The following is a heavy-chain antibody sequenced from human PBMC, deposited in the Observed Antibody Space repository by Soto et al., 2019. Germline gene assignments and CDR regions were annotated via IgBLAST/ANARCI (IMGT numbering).Heavy chain of an antibody. V-gene: IGHV5-10-1*01. Sequence: GESLKISCKGSGYSFTSYWISWGRQMPGKGLEWMGRIDPSDSYTNYSPSFQGHVTISADKSISTAYLQWSSLKASDTAMYYCAGTPHYCSGGSCFTYYGMDVWGQGTTVTVSS. D-gene: IGHD2-15*01. CDR1: GYSFTSYW. CDR3: AGTPHYCSGGSCFTYYGMDV. J-gene: IGHJ6*02. CDR2: IDPSDSYT.